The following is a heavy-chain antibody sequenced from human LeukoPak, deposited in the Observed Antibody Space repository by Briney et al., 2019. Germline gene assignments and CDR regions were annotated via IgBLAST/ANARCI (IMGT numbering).Heavy chain of an antibody. CDR2: IYYSGST. V-gene: IGHV4-59*01. CDR3: ERDGCSRRSSYLTFTQRGYCDL. CDR1: GGSINNYY. J-gene: IGHJ2*01. D-gene: IGHD2-2*01. Sequence: SSETLSLTCTVSGGSINNYYWSWIRQPPGKGVQWIGYIYYSGSTNYNPYLKSRVTISLDTSKNQFSLKLSSVTAADTAVYYSERDGCSRRSSYLTFTQRGYCDLGGRGTGVIVPS.